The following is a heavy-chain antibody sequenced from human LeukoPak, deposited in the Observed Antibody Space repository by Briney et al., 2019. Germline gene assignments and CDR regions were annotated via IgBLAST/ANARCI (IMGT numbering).Heavy chain of an antibody. V-gene: IGHV4-4*07. CDR3: ARDQYYYDNNVYSPFDY. J-gene: IGHJ4*02. CDR1: GGSISSYY. CDR2: IYSSGST. D-gene: IGHD3-22*01. Sequence: PSETLSLTCTVSGGSISSYYWSWIRQPAGKGLEWIGRIYSSGSTNYNPSLKSRITMSVDTSKNQFSLKLSSVTAADTAVYYCARDQYYYDNNVYSPFDYWGQGTLVTVSS.